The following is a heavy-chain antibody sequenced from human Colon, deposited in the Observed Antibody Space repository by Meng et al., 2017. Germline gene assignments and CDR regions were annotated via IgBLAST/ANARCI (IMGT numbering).Heavy chain of an antibody. CDR2: INPNSGDT. V-gene: IGHV1-2*02. Sequence: ASVKVSCKASGYTFTGYYMHWVRQAPGQGFEWMGWINPNSGDTYYVQKFQGRVTMTRDTSISTAYMELCRLRSDDTAFYYCARIMSPWIQLWAFDYWGQGTLVTVSS. J-gene: IGHJ4*02. CDR3: ARIMSPWIQLWAFDY. D-gene: IGHD5-18*01. CDR1: GYTFTGYY.